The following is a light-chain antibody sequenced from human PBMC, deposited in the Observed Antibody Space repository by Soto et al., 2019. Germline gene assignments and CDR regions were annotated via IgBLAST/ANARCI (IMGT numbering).Light chain of an antibody. V-gene: IGKV2-28*01. CDR2: LAS. J-gene: IGKJ1*01. CDR3: LEALQIPWT. CDR1: QSLLNSNGYYY. Sequence: DIVMTQSPLSLPVTPGEPASISCRSSQSLLNSNGYYYLDWYVQKPGQSPQLLIYLASNRAPGVPDRFSGSGSGTDFTLKVSRVEAEDVGFYYCLEALQIPWTFGQGTKVEIK.